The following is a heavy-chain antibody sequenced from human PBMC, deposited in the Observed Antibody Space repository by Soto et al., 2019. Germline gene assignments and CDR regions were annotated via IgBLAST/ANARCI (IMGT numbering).Heavy chain of an antibody. Sequence: VVSLRLSCAASGFTFSSYAMSWVRPAPGKGLEWVSSISGSGDSTHNADSVKGRFTISRDNAKNTLYLQLNSLTADDTAVYYCAKGGLYTGSWYEGYWGQGTLVTVSS. CDR2: ISGSGDST. CDR1: GFTFSSYA. J-gene: IGHJ4*02. CDR3: AKGGLYTGSWYEGY. V-gene: IGHV3-23*01. D-gene: IGHD6-13*01.